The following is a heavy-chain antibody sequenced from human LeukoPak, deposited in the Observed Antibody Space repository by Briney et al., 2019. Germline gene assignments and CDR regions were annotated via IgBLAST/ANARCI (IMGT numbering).Heavy chain of an antibody. CDR3: AIWDSNSAIDY. Sequence: SETLSLTRAVYGGSFSGYYWSWIRQPPGKGLEWIGEINHSGSTNYNPSLKSRVTISVDTSKNQFSLKLSSVTAADTAVYYCAIWDSNSAIDYWGQGTLVTVSS. CDR2: INHSGST. CDR1: GGSFSGYY. V-gene: IGHV4-34*01. J-gene: IGHJ4*02. D-gene: IGHD1-26*01.